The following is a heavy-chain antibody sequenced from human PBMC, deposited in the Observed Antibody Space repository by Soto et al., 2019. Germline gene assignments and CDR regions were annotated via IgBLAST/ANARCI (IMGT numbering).Heavy chain of an antibody. D-gene: IGHD3-16*01. CDR1: GATFSSST. V-gene: IGHV1-69*02. CDR3: ATGALTFGGVLNA. J-gene: IGHJ4*02. CDR2: IIPMFGIT. Sequence: QVQLVQSGADVKKPGSSVKVSCKASGATFSSSTFTWVRQAPGQGLEWMGRIIPMFGITNSAQKFQGRLGITADESTNTVFMDMSSLRSDYTAIYYCATGALTFGGVLNAWGQGTLVTVSS.